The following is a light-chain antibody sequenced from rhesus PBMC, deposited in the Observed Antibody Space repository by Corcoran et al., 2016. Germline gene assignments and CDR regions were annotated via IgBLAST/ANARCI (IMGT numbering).Light chain of an antibody. CDR1: QTIGYY. J-gene: IGKJ2*01. CDR3: QQHISLPYS. V-gene: IGKV1-44*03. CDR2: DAS. Sequence: DIQITQPPSSLSAFVGDRVIITCRASQTIGYYLIWYQQKPGKVPKVLFYDASTLQSGVPFRFSGSGSGTDFNLTISSLQPEDFATYYCQQHISLPYSFGPGTKVESK.